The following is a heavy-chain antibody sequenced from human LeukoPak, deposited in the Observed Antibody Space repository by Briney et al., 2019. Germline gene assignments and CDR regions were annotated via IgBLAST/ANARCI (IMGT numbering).Heavy chain of an antibody. J-gene: IGHJ4*02. D-gene: IGHD3-22*01. Sequence: PGGSLRLSCAASGFTFTNAWMRWVRQAPGKGLEWVGRINSKTDGGTTDYAAPVKGRFTISRDDSKNTLYLQMNSLKTEDTAVYCCCGYLGYWGQGTLVTVSS. CDR2: INSKTDGGTT. CDR3: CGYLGY. CDR1: GFTFTNAW. V-gene: IGHV3-15*01.